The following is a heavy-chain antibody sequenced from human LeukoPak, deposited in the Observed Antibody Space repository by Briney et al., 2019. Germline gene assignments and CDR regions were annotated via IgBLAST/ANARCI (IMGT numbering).Heavy chain of an antibody. CDR1: GFIFSSHG. V-gene: IGHV3-33*01. J-gene: IGHJ4*02. D-gene: IGHD6-19*01. Sequence: QPGRTLRLSCVASGFIFSSHGMHWVRKAPGKGLDWVAVIWYDGSNKYYADSVKGRFTNSRDNSKNTLYLQMNSLRDDDTAVYYCARGSAWYDYWGQGTLVTVSS. CDR2: IWYDGSNK. CDR3: ARGSAWYDY.